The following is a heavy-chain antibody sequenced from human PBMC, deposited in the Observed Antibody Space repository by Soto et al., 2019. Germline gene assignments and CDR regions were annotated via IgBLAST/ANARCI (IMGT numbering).Heavy chain of an antibody. CDR2: ISSSSSYI. CDR3: ARGFYDILTGSHGMDV. V-gene: IGHV3-21*01. CDR1: GFTFSSYS. J-gene: IGHJ6*02. Sequence: PGGSLRLSCAASGFTFSSYSMNWFRQAPGKGLEWVSSISSSSSYIYYADSVKGRFTISRDNAKNSLYLQMNSLRAEDTAVYYCARGFYDILTGSHGMDVWGQGTTVTVSS. D-gene: IGHD3-9*01.